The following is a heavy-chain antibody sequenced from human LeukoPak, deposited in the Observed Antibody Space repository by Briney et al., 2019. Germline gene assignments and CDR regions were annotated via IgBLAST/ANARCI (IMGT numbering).Heavy chain of an antibody. J-gene: IGHJ3*02. CDR3: ARDNDADAFDI. CDR1: GGSISSYY. Sequence: PSETLSLTCTVSGGSISSYYWSWIRQPPGKGLEWIGYTYYSGSTNYNPSLKSRVTISVDTSKNQFSLKLSSVTAADTAVYYCARDNDADAFDIWGQGTMVTVSS. V-gene: IGHV4-59*01. D-gene: IGHD2-8*01. CDR2: TYYSGST.